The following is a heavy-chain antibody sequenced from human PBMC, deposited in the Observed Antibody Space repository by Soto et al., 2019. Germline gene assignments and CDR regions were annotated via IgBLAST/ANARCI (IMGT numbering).Heavy chain of an antibody. CDR2: ITGSSSYI. J-gene: IGHJ4*02. Sequence: GSLRLSCAASGFTFSSYSMNWVRQAPGKGLEWVSSITGSSSYIYYADSVKGRFTISRDNAKNSLYLQMNSLRAEDTAVYYCAKGLGTSWAFAYGGKGPLV. CDR3: AKGLGTSWAFAY. CDR1: GFTFSSYS. V-gene: IGHV3-21*01. D-gene: IGHD3-16*01.